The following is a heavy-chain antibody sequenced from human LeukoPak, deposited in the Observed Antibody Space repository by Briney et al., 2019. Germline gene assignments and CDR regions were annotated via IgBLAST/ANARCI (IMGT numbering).Heavy chain of an antibody. J-gene: IGHJ4*02. CDR2: ISSSSSTI. V-gene: IGHV3-48*04. D-gene: IGHD6-19*01. CDR1: GFTFSSYS. Sequence: GGSLRLSCAASGFTFSSYSMNWVRQAPGKGLEWVSYISSSSSTIYYADSVKGRFTISRDNAKNSLYLQMNSLRAEDTGVYYCARDGLGWDSYAYWGQGPLVPVPS. CDR3: ARDGLGWDSYAY.